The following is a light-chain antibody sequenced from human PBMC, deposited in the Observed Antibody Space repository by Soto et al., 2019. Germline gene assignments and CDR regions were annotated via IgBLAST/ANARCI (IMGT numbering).Light chain of an antibody. V-gene: IGLV2-14*01. J-gene: IGLJ2*01. CDR2: DVN. CDR1: AYDVGAYIF. CDR3: ASYTGTNTL. Sequence: QSALTQPASVSGSPGQSITISCTGTAYDVGAYIFVSWYQQHPGKAPKVIIYDVNTRPSGVSNRFSGSKLGTTASLTISGLQADEEADYYCASYTGTNTLFGGGTKLTVL.